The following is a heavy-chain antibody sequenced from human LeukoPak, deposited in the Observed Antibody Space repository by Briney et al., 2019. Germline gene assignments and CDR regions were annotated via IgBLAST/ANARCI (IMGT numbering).Heavy chain of an antibody. CDR1: GGSISSGGYY. D-gene: IGHD3-3*01. J-gene: IGHJ6*02. CDR3: ARDTVGVVIGTPYYYGMDV. V-gene: IGHV4-31*03. Sequence: SETLSLTCTVSGGSISSGGYYWSWIRQHPGKGLEWIGYIYYSGSTYYNPSLKSRVTISVDTSKNQFSLKLSSVTAADTAVYYCARDTVGVVIGTPYYYGMDVWGQGTTVTVSS. CDR2: IYYSGST.